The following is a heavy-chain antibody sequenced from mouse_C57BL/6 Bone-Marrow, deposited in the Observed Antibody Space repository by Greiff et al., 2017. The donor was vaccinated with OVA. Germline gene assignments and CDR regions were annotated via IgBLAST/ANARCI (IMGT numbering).Heavy chain of an antibody. Sequence: QVQLQQPGAELVLPGASVKLSCKASGYTFTSYWMHWVKQRPGQGLEWIGEIDPSDSYTNYNQKFKGKSTLTVDKSSSTAYMQLSSLTTDDSWVDYCGRLDCYGRDWYFDVWGTGTTVTVSS. D-gene: IGHD1-1*01. CDR3: GRLDCYGRDWYFDV. J-gene: IGHJ1*03. CDR1: GYTFTSYW. V-gene: IGHV1-69*01. CDR2: IDPSDSYT.